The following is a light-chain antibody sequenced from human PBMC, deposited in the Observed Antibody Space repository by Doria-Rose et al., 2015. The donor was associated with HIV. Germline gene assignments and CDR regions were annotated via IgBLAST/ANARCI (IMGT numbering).Light chain of an antibody. J-gene: IGKJ1*01. CDR2: DGS. CDR1: QSFSSTY. CDR3: HQYGTSWT. Sequence: EIVLTQSPGSLSLSPGERATLSCRASQSFSSTYLAWYQQKPGQAPSLIIYDGSTRATGIPDRFSASGSGTDFTLTINRLEPEDFALYYCHQYGTSWTFGQGTRWKS. V-gene: IGKV3-20*01.